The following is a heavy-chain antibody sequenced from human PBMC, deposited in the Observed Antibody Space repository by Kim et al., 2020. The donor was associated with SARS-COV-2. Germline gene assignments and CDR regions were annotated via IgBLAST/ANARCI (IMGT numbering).Heavy chain of an antibody. CDR3: ARQGPSTVTTSWFDP. CDR1: GYSFTSYW. V-gene: IGHV5-10-1*01. Sequence: GESLKISCKGSGYSFTSYWISWVRQMPGKGLEWMGRIDPSDSYTNYSPSVQGHVTSSADKSISTAYLQWSSLKASDTAMYYCARQGPSTVTTSWFDPWGQGTLVTVSS. D-gene: IGHD4-17*01. J-gene: IGHJ5*02. CDR2: IDPSDSYT.